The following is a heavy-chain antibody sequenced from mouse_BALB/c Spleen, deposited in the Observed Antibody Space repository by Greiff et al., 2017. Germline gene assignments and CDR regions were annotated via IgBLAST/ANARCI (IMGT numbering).Heavy chain of an antibody. CDR3: VRGLYDYGSSPYYFDY. D-gene: IGHD1-1*01. V-gene: IGHV5-6-5*01. J-gene: IGHJ2*01. CDR2: ISSGGST. Sequence: DVKLVESGGGLVKPGGSLKLSCAASGFTFSSYAMSWVRPTPEKRLEWVAFISSGGSTYYPDSVKGRFTISRYNARNILYLQMSSLRSEDTAMYYCVRGLYDYGSSPYYFDYWGQGTTLTVAS. CDR1: GFTFSSYA.